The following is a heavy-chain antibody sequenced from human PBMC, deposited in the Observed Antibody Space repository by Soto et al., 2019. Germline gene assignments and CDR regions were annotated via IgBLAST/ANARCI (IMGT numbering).Heavy chain of an antibody. CDR2: IYYSGST. CDR3: ARLYYDILTGYHNWFDP. CDR1: GGSIGSSSYY. V-gene: IGHV4-39*01. J-gene: IGHJ5*02. Sequence: SETLSLTCTVSGGSIGSSSYYWGWIRQPPGKGLEWIGSIYYSGSTYYNPSLKSRVTISVDTSKNQFSLKLSSVTAADTAVYYCARLYYDILTGYHNWFDPWGQGTLVTVSS. D-gene: IGHD3-9*01.